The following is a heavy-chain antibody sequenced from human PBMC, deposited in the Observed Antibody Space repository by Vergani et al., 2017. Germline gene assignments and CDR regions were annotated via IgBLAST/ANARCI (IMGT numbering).Heavy chain of an antibody. CDR2: IYYSGST. Sequence: QVQLQESGPGLVKPSQTLSLTCTVSGGSISSGDYYWSWIRQPPGKGLEWIGYIYYSGSTYYNPSLKSRVTISVDTSKTQFSLKLSSVTAADAAVYYCARNHDGSGYYYYGMDVWGQGTTVTVSS. V-gene: IGHV4-30-4*08. D-gene: IGHD3-10*01. CDR1: GGSISSGDYY. J-gene: IGHJ6*02. CDR3: ARNHDGSGYYYYGMDV.